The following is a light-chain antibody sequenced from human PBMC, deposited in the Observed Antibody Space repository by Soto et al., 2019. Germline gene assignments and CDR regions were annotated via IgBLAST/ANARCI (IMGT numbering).Light chain of an antibody. CDR1: QSVTGN. J-gene: IGKJ1*01. V-gene: IGKV3-20*01. CDR2: GAS. Sequence: EMVMTQSPATLSVSPGERATLSCRASQSVTGNLVWYQQRPGQAPRLLIYGASNRATGIPDRFSGSGSGTDFTLTISRLEPEDFAVYYCQQYGSSGTFGQGTKVDI. CDR3: QQYGSSGT.